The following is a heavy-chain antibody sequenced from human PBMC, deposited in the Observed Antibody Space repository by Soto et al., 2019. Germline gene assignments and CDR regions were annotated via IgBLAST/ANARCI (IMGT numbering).Heavy chain of an antibody. D-gene: IGHD3-3*01. CDR3: VKEGRNRPIDFDY. V-gene: IGHV3-64D*06. CDR2: ISSNGGST. Sequence: PVGSLRLSCSASGFTFSSYAMHWVRQAPGKGLEYVSAISSNGGSTYYADSVKGRFTISRDNSKNTLYLQMSSLRAEDTAVYYCVKEGRNRPIDFDYWGQGTLVTVSS. CDR1: GFTFSSYA. J-gene: IGHJ4*02.